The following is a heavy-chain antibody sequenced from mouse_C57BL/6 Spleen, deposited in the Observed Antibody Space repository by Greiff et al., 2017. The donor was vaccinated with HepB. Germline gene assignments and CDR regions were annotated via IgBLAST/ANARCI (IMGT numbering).Heavy chain of an antibody. J-gene: IGHJ1*03. CDR2: ISYSGST. V-gene: IGHV3-1*01. CDR1: GYSITSGYD. D-gene: IGHD4-1*01. Sequence: EVQLVESGPGMVKPSQSLSLTCTVTGYSITSGYDWHWIRHFPGNKLEWMGYISYSGSTNYNPSLKSRTSITHDTSKNHIFLKLNSVTTEDTATYYCARETDWYFDVWGTGTTVTVSS. CDR3: ARETDWYFDV.